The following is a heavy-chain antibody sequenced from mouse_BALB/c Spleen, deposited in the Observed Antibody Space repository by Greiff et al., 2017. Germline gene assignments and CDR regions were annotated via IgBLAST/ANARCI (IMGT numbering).Heavy chain of an antibody. CDR2: ISSGSSTI. CDR3: AREGRYDYFDY. D-gene: IGHD2-14*01. Sequence: EVQVVESGGGLVQPGGSRKLSCAASGFTFSSFGMHWVRQAPEKGLEWVAYISSGSSTIYYADTVKGRFTISRDNPKNTLFLQMTSLRSEDTAMYYCAREGRYDYFDYWGQGTTLTVSS. CDR1: GFTFSSFG. J-gene: IGHJ2*01. V-gene: IGHV5-17*02.